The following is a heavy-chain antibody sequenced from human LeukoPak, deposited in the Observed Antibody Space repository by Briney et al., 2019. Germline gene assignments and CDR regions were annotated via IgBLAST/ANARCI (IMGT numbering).Heavy chain of an antibody. CDR3: AREDTIFGGGDY. CDR1: GFTFSSYW. D-gene: IGHD3-3*01. J-gene: IGHJ4*02. V-gene: IGHV3-74*01. Sequence: GGSLRLSCAASGFTFSSYWMHWVRQAPGKGLVWVPRINSDGSSTSYADSVKGRFTISRDNAKNPLYLQMNSLRAEDTAVYYCAREDTIFGGGDYWGQGTLVTVSS. CDR2: INSDGSST.